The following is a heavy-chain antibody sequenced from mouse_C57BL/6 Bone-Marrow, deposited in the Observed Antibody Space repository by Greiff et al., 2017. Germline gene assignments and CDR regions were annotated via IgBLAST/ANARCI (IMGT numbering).Heavy chain of an antibody. V-gene: IGHV14-3*01. CDR2: IDPANGNT. CDR3: AIDLLLRPFAY. D-gene: IGHD1-1*01. Sequence: EVKLLESVAELVRPGASVKLSCTASGFNITNTYMHWVKQRPDQGLEWIGRIDPANGNTKYAPKFQGKATLTADTSSNTAYLQLSSLTSEDTAIXYCAIDLLLRPFAYWGQGTLVTVSA. CDR1: GFNITNTY. J-gene: IGHJ3*01.